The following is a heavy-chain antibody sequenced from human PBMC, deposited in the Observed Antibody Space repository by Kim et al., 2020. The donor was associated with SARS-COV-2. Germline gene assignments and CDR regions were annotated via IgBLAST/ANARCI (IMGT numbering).Heavy chain of an antibody. J-gene: IGHJ2*01. D-gene: IGHD2-21*01. CDR3: AREIGDSYWYFDL. V-gene: IGHV1-3*01. CDR2: INAGNGNT. CDR1: GYTFTSYA. Sequence: ASVKVSCKASGYTFTSYAMHWVRQAPGQRLEWMGWINAGNGNTKYSQKFQGRVTITRDTSASTAYMELSSLRSEDTAVYYCAREIGDSYWYFDLWGRGTLVTVSS.